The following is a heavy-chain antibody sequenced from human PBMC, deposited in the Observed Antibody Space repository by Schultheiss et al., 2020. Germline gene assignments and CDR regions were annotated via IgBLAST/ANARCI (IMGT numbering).Heavy chain of an antibody. J-gene: IGHJ4*02. D-gene: IGHD1-26*01. CDR1: GFTFSSYS. Sequence: GGSLRLSCAASGFTFSSYSMNWVRQAPGKGLEWVSSISSSSSYIYYADSVKGRFTISRDNAKNSLYLQMNSLRAEDTAVYYCARVEGPYSGSYSDIDYWDQGTLVTVSS. CDR2: ISSSSSYI. V-gene: IGHV3-21*01. CDR3: ARVEGPYSGSYSDIDY.